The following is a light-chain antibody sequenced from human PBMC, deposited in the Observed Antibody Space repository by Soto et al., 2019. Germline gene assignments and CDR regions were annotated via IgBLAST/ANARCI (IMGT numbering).Light chain of an antibody. V-gene: IGKV3D-15*01. J-gene: IGKJ5*01. Sequence: EILMTQSPATLSVSPGERATLSCRASQSVDSNLAWYQQKPGQAPRLLIYGISKRATDIPDRFSGSGSGTEFTLTSSSLQPEDFATYYCQQHGQWPITFGQGTRLEIK. CDR1: QSVDSN. CDR2: GIS. CDR3: QQHGQWPIT.